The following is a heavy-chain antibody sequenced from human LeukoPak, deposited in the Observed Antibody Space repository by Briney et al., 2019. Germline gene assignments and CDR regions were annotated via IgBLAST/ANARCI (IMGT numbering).Heavy chain of an antibody. V-gene: IGHV4-4*08. CDR3: ASGISVDPDTFDI. Sequence: SETLSLTCTVSNGSISLHFWSWIRQSPGKGLEWIGYVSNSGTTHYNPSLKSRVTISVDTSKSHLSLKLSSVTAADTAVYYCASGISVDPDTFDIWGPGTMVTVSP. CDR2: VSNSGTT. J-gene: IGHJ3*02. D-gene: IGHD3-3*02. CDR1: NGSISLHF.